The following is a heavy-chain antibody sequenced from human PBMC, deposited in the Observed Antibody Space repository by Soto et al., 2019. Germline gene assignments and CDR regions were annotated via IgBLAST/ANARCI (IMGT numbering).Heavy chain of an antibody. V-gene: IGHV3-49*04. J-gene: IGHJ4*02. CDR2: IRSKAYGGTT. D-gene: IGHD2-15*01. CDR3: TRDGPWSTFDY. Sequence: SCTASGFTFGDYAMSWVRQAPGKGLEWVGFIRSKAYGGTTEYAASVKGRFTISRDDSKSIAYLQMNSLKTEDTAVYYCTRDGPWSTFDYWGQGTLVTVSS. CDR1: GFTFGDYA.